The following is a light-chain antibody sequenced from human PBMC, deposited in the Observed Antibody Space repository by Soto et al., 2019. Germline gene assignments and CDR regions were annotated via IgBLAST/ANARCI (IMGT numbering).Light chain of an antibody. Sequence: QSALTQPASVSGSPGQSITISCTGTSSDVGGYNLVSWYQQHPGKAPKLMIYEGIKRPSGLSNRFSGSKSGNTASLTISGIQAEDEADYYCYSYANSSYVFGTGTKLTVL. V-gene: IGLV2-23*01. J-gene: IGLJ1*01. CDR1: SSDVGGYNL. CDR2: EGI. CDR3: YSYANSSYV.